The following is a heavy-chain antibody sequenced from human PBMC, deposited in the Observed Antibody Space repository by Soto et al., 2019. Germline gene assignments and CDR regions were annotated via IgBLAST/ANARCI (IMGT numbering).Heavy chain of an antibody. V-gene: IGHV3-7*01. Sequence: GGSLRLSCAASGFTFSSYWMSWVRQAPGKGLEWVANIKQDGSEKYYVDSVKGRFTISSDNAKNSLFLQMNSLRAEDTAVYYCARSYDYIWGSYRYTASYYFDYWGQGTLVTVSS. J-gene: IGHJ4*02. D-gene: IGHD3-16*02. CDR3: ARSYDYIWGSYRYTASYYFDY. CDR2: IKQDGSEK. CDR1: GFTFSSYW.